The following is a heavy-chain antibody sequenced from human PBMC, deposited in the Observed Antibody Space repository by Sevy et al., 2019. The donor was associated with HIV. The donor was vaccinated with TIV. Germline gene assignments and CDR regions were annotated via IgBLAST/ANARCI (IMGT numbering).Heavy chain of an antibody. V-gene: IGHV3-30*18. CDR1: GFTFSAYD. Sequence: GGSLRLSCAASGFTFSAYDMHWVRQAPGKGLEWVAIISSDGSYRYYADSVRGRFSMSKDNSKNTMYQQISALSIEDTAVYYCAKNRPPGGSYFSRHAMDVWGRGTTVTVSS. J-gene: IGHJ6*02. D-gene: IGHD3-16*01. CDR2: ISSDGSYR. CDR3: AKNRPPGGSYFSRHAMDV.